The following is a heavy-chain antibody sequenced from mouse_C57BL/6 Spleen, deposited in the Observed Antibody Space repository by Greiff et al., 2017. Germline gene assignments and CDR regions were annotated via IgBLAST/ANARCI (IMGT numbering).Heavy chain of an antibody. CDR2: IHPSDSYT. D-gene: IGHD3-2*02. J-gene: IGHJ2*01. CDR1: GYTFTSYW. Sequence: VQLQQSGAELVMPGASVKLSCKASGYTFTSYWMHLVKHRPGQGLEWIGEIHPSDSYTNYNQKFKGKSTLTVDKSSSTAYMQRSSLTCEDSAVSYCASSRSSDYYFDDWGQGTTLTVSS. CDR3: ASSRSSDYYFDD. V-gene: IGHV1-69*01.